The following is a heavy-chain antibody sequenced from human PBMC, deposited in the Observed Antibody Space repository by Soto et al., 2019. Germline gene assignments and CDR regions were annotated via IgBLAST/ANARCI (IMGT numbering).Heavy chain of an antibody. CDR2: IIPIFGTA. CDR1: GGTFSSYA. Sequence: SVKVSCKASGGTFSSYAISWVRQAPGQGLEWMGWIIPIFGTANYAQKFQGRVTITADKSTSTAYMELSSLRSEDTAVYYCATQGCSSTSCYALNWFDPWGQGTLVTVSS. J-gene: IGHJ5*02. V-gene: IGHV1-69*06. D-gene: IGHD2-2*01. CDR3: ATQGCSSTSCYALNWFDP.